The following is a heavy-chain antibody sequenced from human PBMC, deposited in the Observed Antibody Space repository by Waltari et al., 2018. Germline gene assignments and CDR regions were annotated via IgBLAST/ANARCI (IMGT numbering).Heavy chain of an antibody. D-gene: IGHD1-1*01. V-gene: IGHV3-30*03. CDR2: IAYEGSDK. CDR1: GFTFSDRG. CDR3: ATTIISPGAFDV. Sequence: QVQLVESGGGVVQSGGSLRLSCAASGFTFSDRGMHWVRQAPGKGVGWVALIAYEGSDKVFGVSVKGRFTISRDNAKNTVSLLMNSLKSEDTAVYYCATTIISPGAFDVWGQGTMVSVSS. J-gene: IGHJ3*01.